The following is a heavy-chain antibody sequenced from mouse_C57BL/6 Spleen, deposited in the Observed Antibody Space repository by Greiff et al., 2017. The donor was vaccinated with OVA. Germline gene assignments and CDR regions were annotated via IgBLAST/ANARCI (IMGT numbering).Heavy chain of an antibody. D-gene: IGHD4-1*01. CDR2: INYDGSST. J-gene: IGHJ1*03. V-gene: IGHV5-16*01. CDR3: AREDWDWYFDV. Sequence: DVQLVESEGGLVQPGSSMKLSCTASGFTFSDYYMAWVRQVPEKGLEWVANINYDGSSTYYLDSLKSRFIISRDNAKNILYLQMSSLKSEDTATYYCAREDWDWYFDVWGTGTTVTVSS. CDR1: GFTFSDYY.